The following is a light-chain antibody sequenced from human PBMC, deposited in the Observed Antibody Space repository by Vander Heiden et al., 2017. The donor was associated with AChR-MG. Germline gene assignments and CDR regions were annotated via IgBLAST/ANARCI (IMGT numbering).Light chain of an antibody. CDR2: GAS. CDR1: QSVSSSF. J-gene: IGKJ1*01. V-gene: IGKV3-20*01. CDR3: HQYARSPWT. Sequence: ESVLTQSPGTLSLSPGERATLSCRASQSVSSSFLAWYQQKPGQAPRLLIFGASSRATGIPDRFSGSGSGTDFTLTITRLEPEDSAVYYCHQYARSPWTFGQGTKVEIK.